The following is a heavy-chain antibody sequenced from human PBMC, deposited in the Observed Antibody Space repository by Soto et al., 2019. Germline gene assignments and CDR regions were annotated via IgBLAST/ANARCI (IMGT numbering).Heavy chain of an antibody. D-gene: IGHD3-16*01. CDR3: ARMGDVPYFYDGRDV. Sequence: QVQLVQSGAEVKKPGASVKVSCKASGYSFTRYGISWVRQAPGQGLEWMGWISGYNANTNYPENLQGRVTMTTDTSTSTAYMEVRNLISDDTAVYYCARMGDVPYFYDGRDVWGQGKTVTVPS. CDR1: GYSFTRYG. V-gene: IGHV1-18*01. CDR2: ISGYNANT. J-gene: IGHJ6*02.